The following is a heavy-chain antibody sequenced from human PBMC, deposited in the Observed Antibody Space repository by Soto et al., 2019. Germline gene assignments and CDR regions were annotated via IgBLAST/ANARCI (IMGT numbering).Heavy chain of an antibody. J-gene: IGHJ4*02. CDR3: ARDNLAVHGAFDH. V-gene: IGHV3-21*02. CDR1: GFVFSDFQ. CDR2: ITGTSAFL. Sequence: EVQLLQSAGGLVKPGGSLRLSCAASGFVFSDFQLNWVRQAPGRGLEWLASITGTSAFLFYADSIKGRFTISRDNPKNFLFLQMDCLGPEDTAVYYCARDNLAVHGAFDHWGQGALVTVSS. D-gene: IGHD6-19*01.